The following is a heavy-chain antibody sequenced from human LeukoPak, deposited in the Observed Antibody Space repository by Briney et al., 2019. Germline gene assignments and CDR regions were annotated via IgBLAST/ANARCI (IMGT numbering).Heavy chain of an antibody. J-gene: IGHJ4*02. CDR3: ARGRPSAY. Sequence: ASVKVSCETSGYTFSDFGMSWVRQAPGQGLEWMGWISAYNGDTNYAHNLQGRVTMTTDTSTSTAYMEARSLRSDDTAVYYCARGRPSAYWGQGTLVTVSS. V-gene: IGHV1-18*01. D-gene: IGHD6-25*01. CDR1: GYTFSDFG. CDR2: ISAYNGDT.